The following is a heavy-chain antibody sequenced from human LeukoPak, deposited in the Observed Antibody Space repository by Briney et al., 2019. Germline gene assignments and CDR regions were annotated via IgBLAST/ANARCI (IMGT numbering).Heavy chain of an antibody. D-gene: IGHD3-10*01. CDR2: ISADSATT. Sequence: GGSLRLSCAASGFTFSSYSMNWVRQAPGKGLEWVSVISADSATTFYADSVKGRFTISRDNAKNTVFLQMSSLRAEDTALYYCARKSASGNYPLDYWGQGTLVTVSS. V-gene: IGHV3-23*01. CDR3: ARKSASGNYPLDY. J-gene: IGHJ4*02. CDR1: GFTFSSYS.